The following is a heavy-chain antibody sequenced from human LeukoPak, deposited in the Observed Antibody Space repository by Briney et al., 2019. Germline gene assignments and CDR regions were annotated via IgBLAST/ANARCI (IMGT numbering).Heavy chain of an antibody. J-gene: IGHJ3*02. CDR2: IYYSGST. CDR3: ARVGRPYAFDI. V-gene: IGHV4-59*01. CDR1: GGSISTYY. Sequence: PSETLSLTCTVSGGSISTYYWSWIRQPPGTGLEWIGYIYYSGSTNYNPSLKSRVTISVDTSKNQFSLKLSSVTTADTAVYYCARVGRPYAFDIWGQGTMVTVSS. D-gene: IGHD2-15*01.